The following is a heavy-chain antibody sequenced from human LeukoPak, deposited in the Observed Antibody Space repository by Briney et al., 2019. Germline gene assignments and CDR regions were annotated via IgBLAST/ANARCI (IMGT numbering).Heavy chain of an antibody. CDR3: ARDPYSGTYGNTYYYYMDV. V-gene: IGHV3-20*04. CDR1: GFTFDDYG. D-gene: IGHD1-26*01. Sequence: GGSLRLSCAASGFTFDDYGMSWVRHAPGKGLEWVSGINWNGGSTGYADSVKGRFTISRDNAKNSLYLQMSSLRVEDTAVYYCARDPYSGTYGNTYYYYMDVWGKGTTVTISS. CDR2: INWNGGST. J-gene: IGHJ6*03.